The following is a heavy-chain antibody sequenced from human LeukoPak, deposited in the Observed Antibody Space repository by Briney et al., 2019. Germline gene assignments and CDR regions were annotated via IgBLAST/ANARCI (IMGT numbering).Heavy chain of an antibody. CDR2: IDWDDGK. CDR3: ARTHLEMATINVFDY. CDR1: GFSLSTSGMC. V-gene: IGHV2-70*11. Sequence: SGPALVKPTQTLTLTCTFSGFSLSTSGMCVSWIRQPPGKALEWLARIDWDDGKYYSTSLKTRLTISKDTSKNQVVLTMTNMDPVDTATYYCARTHLEMATINVFDYWGQGTLVTVSS. D-gene: IGHD5-24*01. J-gene: IGHJ4*02.